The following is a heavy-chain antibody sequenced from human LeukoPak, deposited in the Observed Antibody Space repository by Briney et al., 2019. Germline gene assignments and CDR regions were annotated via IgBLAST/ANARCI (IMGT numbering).Heavy chain of an antibody. CDR1: GGSISIYY. CDR3: ARGEDFERYYLAY. D-gene: IGHD3-9*01. J-gene: IGHJ4*02. Sequence: SETLSLTCSVSGGSISIYYWTWIRQIPGKGLEWIGYIYYTGTTNYNPLFESRATISVDTSKNQFSLKLTSVTAADTAVYFCARGEDFERYYLAYWGQGTLVTVSS. CDR2: IYYTGTT. V-gene: IGHV4-59*01.